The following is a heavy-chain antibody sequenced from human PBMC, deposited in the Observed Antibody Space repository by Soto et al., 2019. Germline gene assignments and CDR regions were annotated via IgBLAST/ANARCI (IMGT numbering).Heavy chain of an antibody. J-gene: IGHJ5*02. CDR1: GGSISIYY. CDR3: ARVGDWFDP. Sequence: SDTLSLTCTVSGGSISIYYWSWIRQPPGKGLEWIGYIFYSGSTNYNPSLKSRVTISVDTSKNQFSLKLSSVTAADTAVYYCARVGDWFDPWGQGTLVTVSS. V-gene: IGHV4-59*01. CDR2: IFYSGST. D-gene: IGHD3-16*01.